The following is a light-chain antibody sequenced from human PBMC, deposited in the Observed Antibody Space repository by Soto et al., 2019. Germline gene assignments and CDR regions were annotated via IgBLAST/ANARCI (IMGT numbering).Light chain of an antibody. CDR2: DVS. Sequence: QSVLTQPASVSGSPGQAITISCTGTSSDVGGYTYVSWYQQHPGKAPKFIIYDVSNRPSGVSNRFSGSKSGNTASLTISGLQAEDEADYYCSSYTTRNTRKLVFGTGTKVTVL. CDR1: SSDVGGYTY. CDR3: SSYTTRNTRKLV. J-gene: IGLJ1*01. V-gene: IGLV2-14*01.